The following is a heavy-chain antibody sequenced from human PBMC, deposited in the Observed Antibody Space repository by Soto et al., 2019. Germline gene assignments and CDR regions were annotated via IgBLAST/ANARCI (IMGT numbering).Heavy chain of an antibody. V-gene: IGHV3-43*01. CDR2: ISWDGGST. CDR1: GFTFDDYT. CDR3: ARGRYYYGSGSYDAFDI. J-gene: IGHJ3*02. D-gene: IGHD3-10*01. Sequence: GGSLRLSCAASGFTFDDYTMHWVRQAPGKGLEWVSLISWDGGSTYYADSVKGRFTISRDNSKNSLYLQMNSLRTEDTALYYCARGRYYYGSGSYDAFDIWGQGTMVTVSS.